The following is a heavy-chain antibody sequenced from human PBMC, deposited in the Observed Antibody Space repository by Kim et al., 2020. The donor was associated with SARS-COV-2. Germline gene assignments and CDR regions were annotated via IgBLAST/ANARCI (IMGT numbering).Heavy chain of an antibody. J-gene: IGHJ5*02. CDR3: ARGRGASGLGNWFDP. CDR2: ISYDGSST. V-gene: IGHV3-33*05. CDR1: GFTFSSYG. Sequence: GGSLRLSCAASGFTFSSYGMHWVRQAPGKGLEWVAVISYDGSSTYYADSVKGRFTFSRDNSKNMLFLQLNSLRADDTAVYYCARGRGASGLGNWFDPWGQGPLVTVSS. D-gene: IGHD3-10*01.